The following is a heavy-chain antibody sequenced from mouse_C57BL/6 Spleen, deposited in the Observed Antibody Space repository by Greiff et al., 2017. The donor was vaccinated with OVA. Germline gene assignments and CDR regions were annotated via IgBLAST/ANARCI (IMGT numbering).Heavy chain of an antibody. CDR1: GYTFTDYE. J-gene: IGHJ2*01. Sequence: QVQLQQSGAELVRPGASVTLSCKASGYTFTDYEMHWVKQTPVHGLEWIGAIDPETGGTAYNQKFKGKAILTADKSSSTAYMELRSLTSEDSAVYYCTRPGGSSVDYWGQGTTLTVSS. CDR2: IDPETGGT. CDR3: TRPGGSSVDY. D-gene: IGHD1-1*01. V-gene: IGHV1-15*01.